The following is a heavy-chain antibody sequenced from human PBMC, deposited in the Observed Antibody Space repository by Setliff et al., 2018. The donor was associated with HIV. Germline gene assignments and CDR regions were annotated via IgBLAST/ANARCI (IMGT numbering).Heavy chain of an antibody. CDR2: IYYSGST. D-gene: IGHD2-21*01. V-gene: IGHV4-59*01. CDR1: GGSITNYY. CDR3: AREIAVSGSPYFDY. Sequence: SETLSLTCTVSGGSITNYYWSWIRQPPGKGLEWIGYIYYSGSTNYDPSLKSRVTISLDTSKDQFSLKLSSVTAADTAVYYCAREIAVSGSPYFDYWGQGTLVTVSS. J-gene: IGHJ4*02.